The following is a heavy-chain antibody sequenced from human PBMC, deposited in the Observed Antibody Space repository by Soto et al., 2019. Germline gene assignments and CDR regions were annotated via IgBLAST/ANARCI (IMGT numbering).Heavy chain of an antibody. CDR1: GYTFSSNG. CDR2: ISTFNGTA. Sequence: QVQLVQSGAEVKKPGASVKVSCKASGYTFSSNGVSWVRQAPGQGLEWMGWISTFNGTAHYAQEFQGRVTMTTDTSKNTAYMELTSLSSDDTAVYYWARLHGYSRGWYDYWGQGTLVTVSS. V-gene: IGHV1-18*04. CDR3: ARLHGYSRGWYDY. D-gene: IGHD6-19*01. J-gene: IGHJ4*02.